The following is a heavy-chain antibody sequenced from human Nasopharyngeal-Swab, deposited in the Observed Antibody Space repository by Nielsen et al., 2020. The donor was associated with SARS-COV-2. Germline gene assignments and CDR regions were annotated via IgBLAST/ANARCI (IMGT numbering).Heavy chain of an antibody. CDR3: ARSIAARVYYYYYMDV. J-gene: IGHJ6*03. CDR1: GGTFSSYA. Sequence: SVKVSCKASGGTFSSYAISWVRQAPGQGLEWMGGIIPIFGTANYAQKFQGRVTITADESTSAAYMELSSLRSEDTAVYYCARSIAARVYYYYYMDVWGKGTTVTVSS. CDR2: IIPIFGTA. D-gene: IGHD6-6*01. V-gene: IGHV1-69*13.